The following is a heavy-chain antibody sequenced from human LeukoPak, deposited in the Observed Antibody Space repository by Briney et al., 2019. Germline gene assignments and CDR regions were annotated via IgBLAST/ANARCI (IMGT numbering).Heavy chain of an antibody. D-gene: IGHD2-2*01. V-gene: IGHV1-8*01. CDR2: MNPNSGRT. J-gene: IGHJ1*01. Sequence: ASVKVSCKASGYTLTSYDINWVRQATGQGLEWMGWMNPNSGRTGYAQNFQGRITITRNTSISTAYMELSSLRSEDTAVYYCARVWGVPAARAEYFQHWGQGTLVTVSS. CDR1: GYTLTSYD. CDR3: ARVWGVPAARAEYFQH.